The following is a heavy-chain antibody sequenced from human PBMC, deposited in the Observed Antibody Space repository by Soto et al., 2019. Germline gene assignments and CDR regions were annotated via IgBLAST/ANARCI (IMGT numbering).Heavy chain of an antibody. V-gene: IGHV5-51*01. CDR2: IYPGDSDT. J-gene: IGHJ3*02. D-gene: IGHD3-22*01. Sequence: PGESLKISCKGSGYSFTSYWIGWLRQMPGKGLEWMGIIYPGDSDTRYSPSFQGQVTISADKSISTAYLQWSSLKASDTAMYYCARHRTVPYDSSCYGAFDIWGQGRMVTVSS. CDR3: ARHRTVPYDSSCYGAFDI. CDR1: GYSFTSYW.